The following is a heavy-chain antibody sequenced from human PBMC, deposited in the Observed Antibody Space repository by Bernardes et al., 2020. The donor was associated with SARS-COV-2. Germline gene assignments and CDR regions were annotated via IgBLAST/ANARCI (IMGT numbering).Heavy chain of an antibody. V-gene: IGHV3-15*01. Sequence: GGSLRLSCAASGFTFSNAGMSWVRQAPGKGLEWVGRVKNKAEGGTTDYAAPVQGRFIIARDDSENSLYLQMNSLQIEDSGVYYCTTEISGIDFYYGMDVWGHGTPVTVPS. D-gene: IGHD1-20*01. CDR3: TTEISGIDFYYGMDV. CDR1: GFTFSNAG. J-gene: IGHJ6*02. CDR2: VKNKAEGGTT.